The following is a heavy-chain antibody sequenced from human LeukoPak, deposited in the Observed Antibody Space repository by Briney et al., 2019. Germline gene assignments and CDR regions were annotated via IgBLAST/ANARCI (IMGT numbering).Heavy chain of an antibody. J-gene: IGHJ4*02. V-gene: IGHV4-4*07. D-gene: IGHD5-12*01. Sequence: SETLSLTCTVSGGSISSYYWSWIRHPAGKGLEWIGRIYTSGSTNSNPSLKSRVTTSVDTSNNQFPLMLSSVLTADKTVAYFGSHRDTRGYVGYWDFDQWGERTLVTVSS. CDR2: IYTSGST. CDR1: GGSISSYY. CDR3: GSHRDTRGYVGYWDFDQ.